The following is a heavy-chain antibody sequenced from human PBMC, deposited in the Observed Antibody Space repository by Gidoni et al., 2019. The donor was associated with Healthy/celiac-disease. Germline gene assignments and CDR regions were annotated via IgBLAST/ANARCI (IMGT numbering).Heavy chain of an antibody. J-gene: IGHJ6*03. V-gene: IGHV3-7*05. CDR2: IKQDGSEK. CDR3: ARLGRAAATDYYYYYMDV. CDR1: GFTFSSYW. Sequence: EVQLVESGGGLVQPGGSLRLSCAASGFTFSSYWMSWVRQAPGKGLEWEANIKQDGSEKYYVDSVKGRFTISRDNAKNSLYLQMNSLRAEDTAVYYCARLGRAAATDYYYYYMDVWGKGTTVTVSS. D-gene: IGHD6-13*01.